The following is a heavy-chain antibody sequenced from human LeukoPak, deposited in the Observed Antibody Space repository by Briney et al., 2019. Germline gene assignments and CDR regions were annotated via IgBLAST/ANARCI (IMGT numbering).Heavy chain of an antibody. V-gene: IGHV3-7*04. CDR1: GFTFSSYW. Sequence: GGSLRLSCAASGFTFSSYWISWVRQAPGKGLEWVANIKQDGSEKYYVDSVKGRFTISRDNAKNSLYLQMNSLRAEDTAVYYCARVHDYGDPRCFDYWGQGTLVTVSS. CDR2: IKQDGSEK. D-gene: IGHD4-17*01. CDR3: ARVHDYGDPRCFDY. J-gene: IGHJ4*02.